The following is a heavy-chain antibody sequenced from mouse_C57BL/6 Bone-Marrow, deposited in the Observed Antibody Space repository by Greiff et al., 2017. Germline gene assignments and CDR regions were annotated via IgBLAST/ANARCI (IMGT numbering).Heavy chain of an antibody. J-gene: IGHJ2*01. CDR1: GYTFTSYG. V-gene: IGHV1-81*01. CDR3: ARRGDY. Sequence: VQLQQSGAELARPGASVKLSCKASGYTFTSYGISWVKQRTGQGVEWIGEIYPRSGNTYYNEKFKGKATLTADKSSSTAYMELRSLTSEDSAVYFCARRGDYWGQGTTLTVSS. CDR2: IYPRSGNT.